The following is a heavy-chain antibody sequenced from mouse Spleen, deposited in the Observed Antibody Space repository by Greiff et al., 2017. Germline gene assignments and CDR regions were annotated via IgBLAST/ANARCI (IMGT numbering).Heavy chain of an antibody. CDR2: IYPRSGNT. CDR3: ASYGNYGY. J-gene: IGHJ2*01. CDR1: GYTFTSYG. V-gene: IGHV1-81*01. D-gene: IGHD2-1*01. Sequence: LVESGAELARPGASVKLSCKASGYTFTSYGISWVKQRTGQGLEWIGEIYPRSGNTYYNEKFKGKATLTADKSSSTAYMELRSLTSEDSAVYFCASYGNYGYWGQGTTLTVSS.